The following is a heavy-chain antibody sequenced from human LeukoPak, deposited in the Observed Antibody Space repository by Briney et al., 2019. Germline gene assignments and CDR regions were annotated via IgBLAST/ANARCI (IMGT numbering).Heavy chain of an antibody. Sequence: GRSLRLSCAASGFTFSSYAMHWVRQAPGKGLEWVAVISYDGSNKYYADSVKGRFTISRDNSKNTLYLQMNSLRAEDTAVYYCARGPPDPIAAAGTDAFDIWGQGTMVTVSS. CDR1: GFTFSSYA. D-gene: IGHD6-13*01. CDR3: ARGPPDPIAAAGTDAFDI. V-gene: IGHV3-30*04. CDR2: ISYDGSNK. J-gene: IGHJ3*02.